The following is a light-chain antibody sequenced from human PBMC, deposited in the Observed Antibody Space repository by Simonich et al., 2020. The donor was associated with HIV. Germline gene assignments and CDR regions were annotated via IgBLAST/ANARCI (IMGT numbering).Light chain of an antibody. J-gene: IGKJ2*01. CDR2: KAS. Sequence: DIQMTQSPSTLSASVGDRVTITCRASQSISSWLAWYQQKPGKAPKPLIYKASSLESGVPSRFSGSGSGTEFTLTISSLQPDDFATYYCQQYNIYPYTFGQGTKLEIK. CDR1: QSISSW. V-gene: IGKV1-5*03. CDR3: QQYNIYPYT.